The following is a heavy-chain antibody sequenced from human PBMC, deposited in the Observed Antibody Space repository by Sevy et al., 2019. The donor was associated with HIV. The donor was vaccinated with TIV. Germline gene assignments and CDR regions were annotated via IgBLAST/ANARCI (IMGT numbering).Heavy chain of an antibody. CDR2: INHSGST. Sequence: SETLSLTCAVYGGSFSGYYWSWIRQPPGKGLEWIGEINHSGSTNYNPSLKSRVTISVDTSKNQFSLKLSSVTAADTAVYYRAGGVGIAVAGYYFDYWGQGTLVTVSS. CDR1: GGSFSGYY. D-gene: IGHD6-19*01. V-gene: IGHV4-34*01. CDR3: AGGVGIAVAGYYFDY. J-gene: IGHJ4*02.